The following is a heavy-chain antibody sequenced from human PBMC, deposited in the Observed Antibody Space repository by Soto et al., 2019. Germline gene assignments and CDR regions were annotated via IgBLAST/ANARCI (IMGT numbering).Heavy chain of an antibody. Sequence: GGSLRLSCAASGFTFSSYAMSWVRQAPGKGLEWVSAISGSGGSTYYADSVKGRFTISRDNSKNTLYLQMNSLRAEDTAVYYCAKDRRYCSGGSCYVRWFDPWGQGTLVTVSS. V-gene: IGHV3-23*01. CDR3: AKDRRYCSGGSCYVRWFDP. CDR1: GFTFSSYA. J-gene: IGHJ5*02. D-gene: IGHD2-15*01. CDR2: ISGSGGST.